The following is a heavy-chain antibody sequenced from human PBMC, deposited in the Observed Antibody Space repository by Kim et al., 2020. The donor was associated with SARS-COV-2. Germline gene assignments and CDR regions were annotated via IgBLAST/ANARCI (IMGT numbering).Heavy chain of an antibody. J-gene: IGHJ4*02. Sequence: GGSLRLSCAASGFTVSSNYMSWVRQAPGKGLEWVSVIYSGGSTYYADSVKGRFTISRDNSKNTLYLQMNSLRAEDTAVYYCARDSVHSGYGLGGDYWGQGTLVTVSS. CDR1: GFTVSSNY. V-gene: IGHV3-53*01. D-gene: IGHD5-12*01. CDR2: IYSGGST. CDR3: ARDSVHSGYGLGGDY.